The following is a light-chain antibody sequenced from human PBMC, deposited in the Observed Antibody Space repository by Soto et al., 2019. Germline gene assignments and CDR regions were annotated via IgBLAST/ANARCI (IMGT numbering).Light chain of an antibody. CDR3: QQYGSSGT. J-gene: IGKJ1*01. V-gene: IGKV3-20*01. CDR2: GAS. Sequence: DIVLTQSPCTLSLSPGERATLSCRASQSVSNNYLAWYQQKPGQAPRLLIYGASNRATGIPDRFSGSGSGTDVTLTISRLEPEDFAVYYCQQYGSSGTFGQGTKVDI. CDR1: QSVSNNY.